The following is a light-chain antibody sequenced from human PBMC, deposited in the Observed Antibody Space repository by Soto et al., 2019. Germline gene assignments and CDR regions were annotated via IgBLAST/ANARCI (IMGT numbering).Light chain of an antibody. CDR3: QHRDNWPLT. CDR1: QNIDTF. Sequence: EIVLTQSPATLALSPGQRATLSCRASQNIDTFLAWYRQKPGQPPRLLIYDASNRATGIPARFSGSGSGTDFTPTISSLEPEDFAIYYCQHRDNWPLTFGGGTKVDIK. CDR2: DAS. V-gene: IGKV3-11*01. J-gene: IGKJ4*01.